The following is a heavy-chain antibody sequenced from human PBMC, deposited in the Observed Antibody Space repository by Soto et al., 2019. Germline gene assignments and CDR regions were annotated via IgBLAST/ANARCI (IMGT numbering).Heavy chain of an antibody. J-gene: IGHJ4*02. CDR2: IYPGDSDT. V-gene: IGHV5-51*01. CDR1: GYSFTSYW. Sequence: GESLKISCKGSGYSFTSYWIGWVRQMPGKGLEWMGIIYPGDSDTRYSPSFQGQVTISADKSISTAYLQWSSLKASDTAMYYCARPHYSNDYSNPYFDYWGQGTLVTVSS. D-gene: IGHD4-4*01. CDR3: ARPHYSNDYSNPYFDY.